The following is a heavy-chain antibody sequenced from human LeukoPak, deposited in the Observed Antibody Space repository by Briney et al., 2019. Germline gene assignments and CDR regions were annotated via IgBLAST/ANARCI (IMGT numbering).Heavy chain of an antibody. CDR3: ARERETGKDFDY. J-gene: IGHJ4*02. D-gene: IGHD1-26*01. V-gene: IGHV4-59*12. CDR2: IYYSGST. CDR1: GGSISSYY. Sequence: TSETLSLTCTVSGGSISSYYWSWIRQPPGKGLEWIGYIYYSGSTNYNPSLKSRVTISVDTSKNQFSLRLSSVTAADTAVYYCARERETGKDFDYWGQGTLVTVSS.